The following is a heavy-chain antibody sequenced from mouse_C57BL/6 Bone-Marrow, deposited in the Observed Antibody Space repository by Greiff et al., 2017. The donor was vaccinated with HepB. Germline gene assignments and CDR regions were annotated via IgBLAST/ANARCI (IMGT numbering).Heavy chain of an antibody. CDR2: RNPNNGVT. CDR3: ARSGYYGSSYHWYFDV. D-gene: IGHD1-1*01. CDR1: GYPFTDYY. Sequence: EVQLQQSGTELVKPGASVKISCKASGYPFTDYYMNWVKQSHGKSLEWIGDRNPNNGVTSHNQKFKGKATLTVDKSSSTSYMKLHSLTSEDSAVYYCARSGYYGSSYHWYFDVWGTGTTVTVSS. V-gene: IGHV1-26*01. J-gene: IGHJ1*03.